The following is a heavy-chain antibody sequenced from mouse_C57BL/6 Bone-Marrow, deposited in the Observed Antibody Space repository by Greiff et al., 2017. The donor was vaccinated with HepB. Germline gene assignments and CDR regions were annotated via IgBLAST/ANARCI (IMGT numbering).Heavy chain of an antibody. J-gene: IGHJ2*01. Sequence: EVNVVESGGGLVKPGGSLKLSCAASGFTFSDYGMHWVRQAPEKGLEWVAYISSGSSTIYYADTVKGRFTISRDNAKNTLFLQLTSLRSEDTAMYYCASYYYGSSDFDYWGQGTTLTVSS. CDR3: ASYYYGSSDFDY. D-gene: IGHD1-1*01. V-gene: IGHV5-17*01. CDR2: ISSGSSTI. CDR1: GFTFSDYG.